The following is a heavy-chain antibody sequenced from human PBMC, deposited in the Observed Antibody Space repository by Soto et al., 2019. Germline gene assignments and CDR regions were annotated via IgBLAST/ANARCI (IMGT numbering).Heavy chain of an antibody. CDR2: VSANNGHT. V-gene: IGHV1-18*01. D-gene: IGHD2-8*01. CDR3: ARDIESVTAKHFFYYYAMDV. Sequence: SGKGSCKASCFTFSNYGLNWVRQAPGQGLEWMGWVSANNGHTNYAQNLQGRVSMTTDTSTSTAYMELRGLRFDDTAVYYCARDIESVTAKHFFYYYAMDVWGQGTTVTVSS. J-gene: IGHJ6*02. CDR1: CFTFSNYG.